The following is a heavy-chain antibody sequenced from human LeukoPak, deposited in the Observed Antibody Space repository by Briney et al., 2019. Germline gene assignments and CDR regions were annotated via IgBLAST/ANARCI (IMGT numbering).Heavy chain of an antibody. V-gene: IGHV3-9*01. CDR2: ISWNSGNI. J-gene: IGHJ4*02. CDR1: GFSFDDYG. D-gene: IGHD3-10*01. CDR3: ARAPQDYYGPGSRFDF. Sequence: GGSLRISCTTSGFSFDDYGMHWVRQPPGKGLEWVSGISWNSGNIAYGDSVQGRFAISRDYATNSLYLQMDGLRTDDTAVYYCARAPQDYYGPGSRFDFWGQGTLVTVSS.